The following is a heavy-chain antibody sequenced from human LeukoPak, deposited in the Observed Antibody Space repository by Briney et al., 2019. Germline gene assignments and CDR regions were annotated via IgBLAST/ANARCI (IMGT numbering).Heavy chain of an antibody. CDR3: AKVTDNWNDESQ. CDR1: GFTFSSYA. V-gene: IGHV3-23*01. CDR2: TSGSGGNT. Sequence: GGSLRLSCAASGFTFSSYAMSWVRQAPGKGLEWVSATSGSGGNTYYADSVKGRFTISRDNSKNTLYLQMNSLRAEDTAVYYCAKVTDNWNDESQWGQGTLVTVSS. J-gene: IGHJ4*02. D-gene: IGHD1-20*01.